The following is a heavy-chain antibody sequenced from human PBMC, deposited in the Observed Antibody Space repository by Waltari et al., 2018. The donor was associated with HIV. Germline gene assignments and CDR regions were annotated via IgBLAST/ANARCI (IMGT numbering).Heavy chain of an antibody. CDR1: GYTLTELS. D-gene: IGHD1-1*01. CDR3: ATVPRNSATGAFHI. J-gene: IGHJ3*02. CDR2: FDPEDGET. V-gene: IGHV1-24*01. Sequence: QVQVVQSGAEVKNPGASMKVSCKASGYTLTELSMPWVRQAPGKGLEWMGGFDPEDGETVYPQNLQGRVSMTEDTSTDTAYMELSSLRSEDTAVYYCATVPRNSATGAFHIWGQGTMVTVSS.